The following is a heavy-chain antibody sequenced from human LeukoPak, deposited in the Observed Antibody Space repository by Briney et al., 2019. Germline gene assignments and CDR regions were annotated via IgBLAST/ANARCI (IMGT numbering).Heavy chain of an antibody. CDR1: GFTFTGSD. J-gene: IGHJ4*02. Sequence: SVKVSCKASGFTFTGSDMQWVRQARGQRVEWIGCIVVGSGNTNYAQKFQERVTIPSDMSTSTAYMELSSLRSEDTAAYHCAAGLYRPGGGYSSGWLWGQGTLVTVSS. CDR2: IVVGSGNT. V-gene: IGHV1-58*02. CDR3: AAGLYRPGGGYSSGWL. D-gene: IGHD6-19*01.